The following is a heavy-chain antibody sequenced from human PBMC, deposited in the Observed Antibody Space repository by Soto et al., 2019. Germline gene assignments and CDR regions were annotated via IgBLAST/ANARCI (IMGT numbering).Heavy chain of an antibody. CDR2: IIPIFGTA. CDR3: AREAVTVTTHGHFAL. Sequence: QVQLVQSGAEVKKPGSSVKVSCKASGGTFSSYAISWVRQAPGQGLEWMGGIIPIFGTANYAQKFQGRVPINADESTRQAYMELSSLRSEDTAVYYCAREAVTVTTHGHFALWGRGPLLTVSS. J-gene: IGHJ2*01. CDR1: GGTFSSYA. D-gene: IGHD4-4*01. V-gene: IGHV1-69*01.